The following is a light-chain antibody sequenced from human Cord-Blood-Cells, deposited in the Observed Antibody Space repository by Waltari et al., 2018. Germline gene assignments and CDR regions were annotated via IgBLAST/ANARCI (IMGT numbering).Light chain of an antibody. CDR1: SSDVGGYNY. CDR2: DVS. J-gene: IGLJ1*01. CDR3: CSYAGSYNNYV. Sequence: QSALTQPRSVSGSPGQSVTISCTGTSSDVGGYNYVSWYQHHPGKAPKLMIYDVSKRPSGVPDRFSGSKSGNTASLTISGLQAEDEADYYCCSYAGSYNNYVFGTGTKVTVL. V-gene: IGLV2-11*01.